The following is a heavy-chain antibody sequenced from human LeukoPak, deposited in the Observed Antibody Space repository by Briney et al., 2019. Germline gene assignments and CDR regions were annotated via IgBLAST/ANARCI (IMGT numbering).Heavy chain of an antibody. Sequence: PSETLSLTCTVSGGSVSSGSYYWSWIRQPPGKGLEWIGYIYYSGSTNYNPSLKSRVTISVDTSKNQFSLKLSSVPAADTAVYYCARALVTGTTSFDYWGQGTLVTVSS. CDR3: ARALVTGTTSFDY. CDR2: IYYSGST. D-gene: IGHD1-7*01. CDR1: GGSVSSGSYY. J-gene: IGHJ4*02. V-gene: IGHV4-61*01.